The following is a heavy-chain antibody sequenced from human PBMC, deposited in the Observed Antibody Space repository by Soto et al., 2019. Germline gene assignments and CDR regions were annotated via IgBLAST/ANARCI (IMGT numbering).Heavy chain of an antibody. J-gene: IGHJ4*02. D-gene: IGHD2-15*01. CDR3: AKEALGYCSGGSCYSGGFVDY. Sequence: GGSLRLSCAASGFTFSSYAMSWVRQAPGKGLEWVSAISGSGGSTYYADSVKGRFTISRDNSKNTLYLQMNSLRAEDTAVYYCAKEALGYCSGGSCYSGGFVDYWGQGTLVTVS. CDR1: GFTFSSYA. V-gene: IGHV3-23*01. CDR2: ISGSGGST.